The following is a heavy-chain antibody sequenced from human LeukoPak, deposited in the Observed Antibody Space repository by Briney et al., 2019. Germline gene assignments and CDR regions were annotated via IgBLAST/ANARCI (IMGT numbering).Heavy chain of an antibody. V-gene: IGHV3-21*01. Sequence: GSLRLSCAASGVNFTNYNKNWGRRAPGKGLEGVSSIHSSSGSIYYADSLKGRFTISRDNAKNSLYLQMNSLRAEDTAVYYCARDLAWDAFDIWGQGTMVTVSS. CDR3: ARDLAWDAFDI. CDR2: IHSSSGSI. J-gene: IGHJ3*02. CDR1: GVNFTNYN.